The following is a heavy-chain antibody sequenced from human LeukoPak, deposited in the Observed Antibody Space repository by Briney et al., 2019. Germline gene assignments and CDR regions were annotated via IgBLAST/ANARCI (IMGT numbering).Heavy chain of an antibody. CDR1: GFTFSSYW. Sequence: GGSLRLSCAGSGFTFSSYWMNWVRQAPEKGREWVANIKQDGSEKDYVDSVKGRFTISRDNAKNSLYLQMNSLRVEDTAVYYCARGKSGSYGTKGYWGQGTLVTVSS. CDR3: ARGKSGSYGTKGY. D-gene: IGHD1-26*01. CDR2: IKQDGSEK. J-gene: IGHJ4*02. V-gene: IGHV3-7*01.